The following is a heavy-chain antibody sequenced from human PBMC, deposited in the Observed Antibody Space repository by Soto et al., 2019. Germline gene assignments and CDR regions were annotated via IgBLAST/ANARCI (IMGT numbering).Heavy chain of an antibody. J-gene: IGHJ6*02. V-gene: IGHV4-4*02. Sequence: SETLSLTCAVSGGSISSSIWWSWVRQPPGKGLEWIGEIYHSGSTNYNPSLKSRVTISVDKSKNQFSLKLSPVTAADTAVYDCASSYYDFLRGFLLDYYYGMDVWGQGTTVTVSS. CDR2: IYHSGST. CDR1: GGSISSSIW. CDR3: ASSYYDFLRGFLLDYYYGMDV. D-gene: IGHD3-3*01.